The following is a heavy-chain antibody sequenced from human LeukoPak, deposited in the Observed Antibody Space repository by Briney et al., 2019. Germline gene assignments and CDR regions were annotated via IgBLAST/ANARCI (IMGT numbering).Heavy chain of an antibody. J-gene: IGHJ6*03. CDR3: ARVELSSSWYFDYYYYYMDV. Sequence: GASVKVSCKASGYTFTSYGISWVRQAPGRGLEWMGWISAYSGNTNYAQKLQGRVTMTTDTSTSTAYMELRSLRSDDTAVYYCARVELSSSWYFDYYYYYMDVWGKGTTVTISS. D-gene: IGHD6-13*01. CDR2: ISAYSGNT. V-gene: IGHV1-18*01. CDR1: GYTFTSYG.